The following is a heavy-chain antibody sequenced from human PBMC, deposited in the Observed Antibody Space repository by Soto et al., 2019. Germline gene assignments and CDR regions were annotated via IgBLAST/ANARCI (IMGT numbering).Heavy chain of an antibody. J-gene: IGHJ2*01. V-gene: IGHV1-58*01. D-gene: IGHD4-17*01. CDR3: AAPDFGDCWYFDL. CDR2: IVVGSGHT. Sequence: QMQLVQSGPEVKKPGTSVKVSCKASGFTFSSSIVQWVRQARGQRLEWIGWIVVGSGHTNYEQKFQERVTITRDMSTSTAYMELSSLRSEDTAVYYCAAPDFGDCWYFDLWGRGTLVTVSS. CDR1: GFTFSSSI.